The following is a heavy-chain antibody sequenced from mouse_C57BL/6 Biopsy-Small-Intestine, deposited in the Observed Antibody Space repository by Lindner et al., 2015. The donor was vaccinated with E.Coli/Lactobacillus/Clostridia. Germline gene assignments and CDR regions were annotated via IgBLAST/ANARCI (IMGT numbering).Heavy chain of an antibody. D-gene: IGHD2-13*01. V-gene: IGHV1-14*01. Sequence: VQLQESGPELVKPGASVKMSCKASGYTFTSYVMHWVKQKPGQGLEWIGYINPYNDGTKYNEKFKGKATLTSDKFSSTAYMELSSLTSEDSAVYYCARDYYSDYLYFDYWGRGTTLTVSS. CDR1: GYTFTSYV. CDR3: ARDYYSDYLYFDY. J-gene: IGHJ2*01. CDR2: INPYNDGT.